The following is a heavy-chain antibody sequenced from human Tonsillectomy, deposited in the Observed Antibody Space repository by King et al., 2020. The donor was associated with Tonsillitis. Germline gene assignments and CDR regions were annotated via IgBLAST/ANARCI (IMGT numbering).Heavy chain of an antibody. D-gene: IGHD2/OR15-2a*01. CDR1: GFTFSDEA. CDR3: ARRLYCDSLSCSHSFGL. CDR2: ISYDGSNK. V-gene: IGHV3-30-3*01. Sequence: VQLVESGGGVVQPGRSLRLSCAASGFTFSDEAMHWVRQAPGKGLEWVAVISYDGSNKFYVDSLKGRFTISRDNSKNTLHLQMNSLRAEDTAVYYCARRLYCDSLSCSHSFGLWGQGTMVTVSS. J-gene: IGHJ3*01.